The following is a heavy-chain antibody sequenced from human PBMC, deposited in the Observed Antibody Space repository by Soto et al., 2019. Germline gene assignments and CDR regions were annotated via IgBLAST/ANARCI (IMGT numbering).Heavy chain of an antibody. Sequence: PSETLSLTCGVNGGSFSGYYWNWIRQYPGKGLEGSGEIDHSGRTNYNPSLKSRVTILVDTSRSQLSLKLSFVTAADTAIYYCARSIGFVRSWPVSRINNWFDPWGQGTLVTVSS. V-gene: IGHV4-34*01. CDR2: IDHSGRT. CDR1: GGSFSGYY. D-gene: IGHD6-13*01. CDR3: ARSIGFVRSWPVSRINNWFDP. J-gene: IGHJ5*02.